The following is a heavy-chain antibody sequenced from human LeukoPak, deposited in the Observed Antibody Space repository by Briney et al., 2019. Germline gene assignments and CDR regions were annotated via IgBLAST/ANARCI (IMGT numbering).Heavy chain of an antibody. J-gene: IGHJ4*02. CDR2: IIPIFGTA. CDR3: ARGGYSSGWYGALYY. Sequence: SVKVSCKASGGTFSSYAISWVRQAPGQGLEWMGGIIPIFGTANYAQKFQGRVTITADKSTSTAYMQLSSLRSEDTAVYYCARGGYSSGWYGALYYWGQGTLVTVSS. V-gene: IGHV1-69*06. D-gene: IGHD6-19*01. CDR1: GGTFSSYA.